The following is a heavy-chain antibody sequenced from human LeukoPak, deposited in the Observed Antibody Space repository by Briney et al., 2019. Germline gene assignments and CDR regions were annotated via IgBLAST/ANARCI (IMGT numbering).Heavy chain of an antibody. CDR1: GFTFSSYA. CDR2: ISYDGSDK. Sequence: SGGSLRLSCAASGFTFSSYAMYWVRQAPGKGLEWVAVISYDGSDKFYADSVKGRFTISRDNSKNTLYLQMNSLRAEDTAVYYCARDSYYFDYWGQGTLVTVSS. J-gene: IGHJ4*02. CDR3: ARDSYYFDY. V-gene: IGHV3-30*04.